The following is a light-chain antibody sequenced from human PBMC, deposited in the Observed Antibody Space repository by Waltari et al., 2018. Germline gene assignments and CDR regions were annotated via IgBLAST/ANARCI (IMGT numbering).Light chain of an antibody. CDR1: KGISNY. CDR2: AAD. CDR3: LHHHSYPLT. V-gene: IGKV1-17*03. Sequence: DIQMTQSPSALSASVGDRVTITCRASKGISNYVAWFQKKPGKVPKRLIFAADTLESGVPPRFSGSGSGTEFTLTISSLQPEDFATYYCLHHHSYPLTFGPGTKLQMK. J-gene: IGKJ2*01.